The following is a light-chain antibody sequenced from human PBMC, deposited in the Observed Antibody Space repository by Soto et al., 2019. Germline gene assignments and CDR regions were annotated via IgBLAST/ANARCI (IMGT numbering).Light chain of an antibody. CDR2: EVT. Sequence: QSALTQPPSVSGSPGQSVTISCTGTSGDVGTYNRVSWYQQPPGTAPKLMIYEVTNRPSGVPDRFSGSKSGNTASLTISGLQAEDEDDYYCSSYTSSTTVVFGGGTKLTVL. CDR3: SSYTSSTTVV. CDR1: SGDVGTYNR. J-gene: IGLJ2*01. V-gene: IGLV2-18*02.